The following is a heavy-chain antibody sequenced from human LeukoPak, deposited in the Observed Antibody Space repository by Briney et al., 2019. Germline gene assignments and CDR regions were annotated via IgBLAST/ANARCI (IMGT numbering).Heavy chain of an antibody. CDR3: ARATHVGYSYGYGLDY. Sequence: PSETLSLTCTVSGGSITNYFWSWIRQPPGKGLEWIGFIYYNGSTNYNPSLESRVTISVDTSKSQFSLKLSSVTAADTAVYYCARATHVGYSYGYGLDYWGQGTLVTVSS. CDR2: IYYNGST. J-gene: IGHJ4*02. CDR1: GGSITNYF. D-gene: IGHD5-18*01. V-gene: IGHV4-59*01.